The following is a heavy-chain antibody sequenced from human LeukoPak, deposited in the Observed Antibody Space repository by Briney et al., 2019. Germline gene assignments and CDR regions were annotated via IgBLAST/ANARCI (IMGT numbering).Heavy chain of an antibody. D-gene: IGHD2-21*02. CDR1: GYTLTELS. CDR2: FDPEDGET. V-gene: IGHV1-24*01. J-gene: IGHJ3*02. Sequence: ASVKVSCKVSGYTLTELSMHWVRQAPGKGLEWMGGFDPEDGETIYAQKFQGRVTMTEDTSTDTAYMELSSLRSEDTAVYYCATAVVVTATTLDDAFDIWGQGTMVTVSS. CDR3: ATAVVVTATTLDDAFDI.